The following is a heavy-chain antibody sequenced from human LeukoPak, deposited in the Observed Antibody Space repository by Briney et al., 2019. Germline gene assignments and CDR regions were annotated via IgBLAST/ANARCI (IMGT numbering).Heavy chain of an antibody. CDR2: INHSGST. V-gene: IGHV4-61*08. D-gene: IGHD1-26*01. CDR3: ARGLPVGATSLDY. J-gene: IGHJ4*02. Sequence: SQTLSLTCTVSGGSVSSGGYYWSWIRQPPGKGLEWIGEINHSGSTNYNPSLKSRVTISVDTSKNQFSLKLSSVTAADTAVYYCARGLPVGATSLDYWGQGTLVTVSS. CDR1: GGSVSSGGYY.